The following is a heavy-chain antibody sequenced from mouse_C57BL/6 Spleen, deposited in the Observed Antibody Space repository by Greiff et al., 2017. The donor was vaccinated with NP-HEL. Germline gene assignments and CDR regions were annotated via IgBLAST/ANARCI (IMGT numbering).Heavy chain of an antibody. V-gene: IGHV1-69*01. D-gene: IGHD2-2*01. Sequence: VQLQQPGAELVMPGASVKLSCKASGYTFTSYWMHWVKQRPGQGLEWVGEIDPSDRYTNYNQKFKGKSTLTVDKSSSTAYMQLSSLTSEDSAVYYCARTPMVNYAMDYWGQGTSVTVSS. CDR1: GYTFTSYW. J-gene: IGHJ4*01. CDR3: ARTPMVNYAMDY. CDR2: IDPSDRYT.